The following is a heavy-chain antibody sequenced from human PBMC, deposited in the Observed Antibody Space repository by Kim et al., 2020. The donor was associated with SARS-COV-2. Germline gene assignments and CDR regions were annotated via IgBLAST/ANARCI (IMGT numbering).Heavy chain of an antibody. CDR3: TTEYLGYCSSTSCFFAIDP. Sequence: GRFTISRDDSKNTLYLQMNSLKTEDTAVYYCTTEYLGYCSSTSCFFAIDPWGQGTLVTVSS. J-gene: IGHJ5*02. D-gene: IGHD2-2*01. V-gene: IGHV3-15*01.